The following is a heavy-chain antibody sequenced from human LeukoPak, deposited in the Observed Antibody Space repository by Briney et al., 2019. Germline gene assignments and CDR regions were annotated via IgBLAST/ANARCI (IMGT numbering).Heavy chain of an antibody. CDR1: GYSISSGYY. Sequence: PSETLSLTCAVSGYSISSGYYWGWIRQPPGKGLEWIGSIYHRGSTYYNPSLKSRVTISVDTSKNQFSLQLSSVPAADTAVYYCARRPHSYYDFWSGYPAGYYFDYWGQGTLVTVSS. J-gene: IGHJ4*02. V-gene: IGHV4-38-2*01. D-gene: IGHD3-3*01. CDR2: IYHRGST. CDR3: ARRPHSYYDFWSGYPAGYYFDY.